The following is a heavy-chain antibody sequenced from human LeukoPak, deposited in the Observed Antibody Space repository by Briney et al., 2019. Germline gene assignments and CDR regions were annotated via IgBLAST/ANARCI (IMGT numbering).Heavy chain of an antibody. D-gene: IGHD6-13*01. CDR2: ISYDGSNK. CDR1: GFTFSSYA. V-gene: IGHV3-30-3*01. CDR3: ARDGVEAGLYFDL. Sequence: PGGSLRLSCAASGFTFSSYAMHWVRQAPGKGLEWVAVISYDGSNKYYADSVKGRFTTSRDNAKNSLYLQMNSLRVEDTAVYYCARDGVEAGLYFDLWGRGTLVTVSS. J-gene: IGHJ2*01.